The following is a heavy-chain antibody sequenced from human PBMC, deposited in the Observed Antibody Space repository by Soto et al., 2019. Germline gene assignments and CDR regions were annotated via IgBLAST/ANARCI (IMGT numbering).Heavy chain of an antibody. CDR3: ARPKYSGYDGYYFDY. J-gene: IGHJ4*02. CDR1: GGSISSSSYY. Sequence: PSETLSLTCTVSGGSISSSSYYWGWIRQPPGKGLEWIGSIYYSGSTYYNPSLKSRVTISVDTSKNQFSLKLSSVTAADTAVYYCARPKYSGYDGYYFDYWGQGTLVTVSS. D-gene: IGHD5-12*01. CDR2: IYYSGST. V-gene: IGHV4-39*01.